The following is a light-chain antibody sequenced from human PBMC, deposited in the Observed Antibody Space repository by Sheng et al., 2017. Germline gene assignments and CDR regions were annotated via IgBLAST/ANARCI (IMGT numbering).Light chain of an antibody. V-gene: IGKV1-16*01. CDR2: DTY. Sequence: DIQMTQSPSSLSASVGDRVTITCRGSQDIDNKLAWFQQKPGKAPKSLIYDTYTLQSGVPSRFNNSGSGADFTLTISSLQPEDFATYYCQQSYSTPPTFGQGTKVEIK. CDR3: QQSYSTPPT. CDR1: QDIDNK. J-gene: IGKJ1*01.